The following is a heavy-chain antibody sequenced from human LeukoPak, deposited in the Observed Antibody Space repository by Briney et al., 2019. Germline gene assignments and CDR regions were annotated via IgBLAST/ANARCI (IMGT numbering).Heavy chain of an antibody. CDR3: ARAHNWGSSYFDL. D-gene: IGHD7-27*01. CDR2: INSDGSST. V-gene: IGHV3-74*01. J-gene: IGHJ2*01. Sequence: GGSLRLSCAASGFTFSSYAMSWVRQAPGKGLVWVSRINSDGSSTSYADSVKGRFTISRDNAKNTLYLQMNSLRAEDTAVYYCARAHNWGSSYFDLWGRGTLVTVSS. CDR1: GFTFSSYA.